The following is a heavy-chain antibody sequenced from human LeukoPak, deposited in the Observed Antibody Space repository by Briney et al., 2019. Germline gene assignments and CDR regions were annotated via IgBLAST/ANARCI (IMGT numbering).Heavy chain of an antibody. CDR2: IKQDGSEK. J-gene: IGHJ4*02. CDR3: ARHYCSGGSCYRGELDY. D-gene: IGHD2-15*01. CDR1: GFTFSSYW. V-gene: IGHV3-7*01. Sequence: GGSLRLSCAASGFTFSSYWMSWVRQAPGKGLEWVANIKQDGSEKYYVDSVKGRFTISRDNAKNSLYLQMNSLRAEDTAVYYCARHYCSGGSCYRGELDYWGQGTLVTVSS.